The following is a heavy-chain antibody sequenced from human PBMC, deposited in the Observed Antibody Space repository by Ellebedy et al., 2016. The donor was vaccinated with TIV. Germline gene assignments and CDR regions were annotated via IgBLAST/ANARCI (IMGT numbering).Heavy chain of an antibody. V-gene: IGHV3-7*03. J-gene: IGHJ4*02. CDR1: GFTFSSHW. CDR2: IKQDGSEK. D-gene: IGHD3-22*01. Sequence: GESLKISCAASGFTFSSHWMSWVRQAPGKGLEWAANIKQDGSEKYYVDSVKGRFTISRDNAKNSLYLQMNSLRAEDTAVYYCARTYYYDSSGYYLAYWGQGTLVTVSS. CDR3: ARTYYYDSSGYYLAY.